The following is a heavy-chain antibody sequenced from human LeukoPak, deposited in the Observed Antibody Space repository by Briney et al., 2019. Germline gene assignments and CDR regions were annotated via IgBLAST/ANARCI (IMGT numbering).Heavy chain of an antibody. Sequence: PSETLSLTCNVSGGSISSSSYYWGWIRQPPGKGLEWVGSIFYSGKTHYNPSLKSRVTMSIDMSKKHFSLKLSSVTAADTAVYYCNHEDYDSSGRYFDYWGQGMLVAVSS. CDR3: NHEDYDSSGRYFDY. D-gene: IGHD3-22*01. CDR1: GGSISSSSYY. CDR2: IFYSGKT. V-gene: IGHV4-39*01. J-gene: IGHJ4*02.